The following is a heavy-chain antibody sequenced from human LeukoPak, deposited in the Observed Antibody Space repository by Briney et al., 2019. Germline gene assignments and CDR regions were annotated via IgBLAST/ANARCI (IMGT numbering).Heavy chain of an antibody. CDR2: ISAYNGNT. J-gene: IGHJ4*02. CDR1: GYTFTSSA. CDR3: ARVLSDSSGYYYFDY. Sequence: ASVKVSCKASGYTFTSSAISWVRQAPGQGHEWMGWISAYNGNTNYAQKLQGRVTMTTDTSTSTAYMDLRSLRSGDTAVYYCARVLSDSSGYYYFDYWGQGTLVTVSS. D-gene: IGHD3-22*01. V-gene: IGHV1-18*01.